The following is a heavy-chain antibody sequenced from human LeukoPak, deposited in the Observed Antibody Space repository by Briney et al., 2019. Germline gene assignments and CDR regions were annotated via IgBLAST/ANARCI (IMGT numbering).Heavy chain of an antibody. Sequence: PGRSLRLSCAASGFTFSSYVMHWVRQAPGKGLEWVAVIWYDGSNKYYADSVKGRFTISRDNSKNTLYLQMNSLRAEDTAMYYCARDRMVTYFDYWGQGTLVTVSS. V-gene: IGHV3-33*01. J-gene: IGHJ4*02. CDR1: GFTFSSYV. CDR3: ARDRMVTYFDY. D-gene: IGHD5-18*01. CDR2: IWYDGSNK.